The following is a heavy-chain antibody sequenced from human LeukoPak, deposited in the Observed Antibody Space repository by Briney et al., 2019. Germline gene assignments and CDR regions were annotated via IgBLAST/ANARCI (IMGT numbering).Heavy chain of an antibody. V-gene: IGHV3-23*01. J-gene: IGHJ4*02. CDR2: ISGSGGST. Sequence: GGSLRLSCAASGFTFSSYAMSWVRQAPGKGLEWVSAISGSGGSTYYADSVKGRFTISRDNSKNTLHLQMNSLRAEDTAVYYCAKVSRGPLRGVIILHVDYWGQGTLVTVSS. D-gene: IGHD3-10*01. CDR1: GFTFSSYA. CDR3: AKVSRGPLRGVIILHVDY.